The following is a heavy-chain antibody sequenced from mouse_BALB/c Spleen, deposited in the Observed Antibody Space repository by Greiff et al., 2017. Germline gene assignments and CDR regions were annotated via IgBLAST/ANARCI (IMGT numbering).Heavy chain of an antibody. CDR3: AAYYGNYDAMDY. J-gene: IGHJ4*01. D-gene: IGHD2-10*01. Sequence: DVKLVESGGGLVQPGGSRKLSCAASGFTFSSFGMHWVRQAPEKGLEWVAYISSGSSTIYYADTVKGRFTISRDNPKNTLFLQMTSLRSEDTAMYYCAAYYGNYDAMDYWGQGTSVTVSS. CDR2: ISSGSSTI. CDR1: GFTFSSFG. V-gene: IGHV5-17*02.